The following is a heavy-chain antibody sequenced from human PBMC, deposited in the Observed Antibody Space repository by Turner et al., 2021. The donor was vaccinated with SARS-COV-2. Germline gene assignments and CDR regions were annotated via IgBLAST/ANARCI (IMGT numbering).Heavy chain of an antibody. D-gene: IGHD6-19*01. CDR3: ARHGFSGWDGGGMDV. Sequence: QVQLQESGPGLVKPSETLSLTSTVSGGSISGYYWSWIRQPPGKGLEWNGYIHYSGSQNYNPALKSRVTISVDTSKNQFSLKLSSVTAADTAVYYCARHGFSGWDGGGMDVWGQGTTVTVSS. J-gene: IGHJ6*02. V-gene: IGHV4-59*08. CDR2: IHYSGSQ. CDR1: GGSISGYY.